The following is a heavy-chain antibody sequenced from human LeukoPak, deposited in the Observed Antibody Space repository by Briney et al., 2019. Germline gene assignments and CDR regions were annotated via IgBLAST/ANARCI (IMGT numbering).Heavy chain of an antibody. CDR3: ARDPEPWGSSSSVEY. J-gene: IGHJ4*02. CDR1: GFTFTYYY. CDR2: INPNSGGT. Sequence: GASVKVSCKASGFTFTYYYVHWVRQAPGQGLEWMGWINPNSGGTNYAQKLQGRVTMTRDTSISTAYMELSRLRSDDTAVYYCARDPEPWGSSSSVEYWGQGTLVTVSS. D-gene: IGHD6-6*01. V-gene: IGHV1-2*02.